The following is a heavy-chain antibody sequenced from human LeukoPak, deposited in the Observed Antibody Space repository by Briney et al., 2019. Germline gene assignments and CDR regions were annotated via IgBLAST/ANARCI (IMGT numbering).Heavy chain of an antibody. CDR3: ARYYYDSSGYYAGYYIDY. CDR2: ISSSGSTI. Sequence: GGSLRLSCAASGFTFSDYYMSWIRQAPGKGLEWVSYISSSGSTIYYADSVKGRFTISRDNAKNSLYLQMNSLRAEDTAVYYCARYYYDSSGYYAGYYIDYWGQGTLVTVSS. CDR1: GFTFSDYY. D-gene: IGHD3-22*01. J-gene: IGHJ4*02. V-gene: IGHV3-11*01.